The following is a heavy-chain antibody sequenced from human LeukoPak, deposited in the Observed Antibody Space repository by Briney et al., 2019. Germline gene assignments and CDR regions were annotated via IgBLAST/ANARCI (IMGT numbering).Heavy chain of an antibody. CDR2: IYYSGST. CDR1: GGSISSYY. J-gene: IGHJ4*02. Sequence: SKTLSLTCTVSGGSISSYYWSWIRQPPGKGLGWIGYIYYSGSTNYNPSLKSRVTISVDTSKNQFSLKLSSVTAADTAVYYCARGIGVRGVITSYYFDYWGQGTLVTVSS. V-gene: IGHV4-59*01. CDR3: ARGIGVRGVITSYYFDY. D-gene: IGHD3-10*01.